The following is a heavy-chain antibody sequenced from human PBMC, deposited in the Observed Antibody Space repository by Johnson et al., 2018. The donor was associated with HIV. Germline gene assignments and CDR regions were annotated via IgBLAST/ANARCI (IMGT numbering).Heavy chain of an antibody. J-gene: IGHJ3*02. CDR3: ASWEWELLSAFDI. CDR1: GFSFDDYA. Sequence: VQLVESGGGVVQPGRSLRLSCASSGFSFDDYAMHWVRQTPGKGLEWVSGISWNSGSIDYADSVKGRFTISRDNAKNSLYLQMNSLRAEDTAMYYCASWEWELLSAFDIWGQGTMVTVSS. CDR2: ISWNSGSI. D-gene: IGHD1-26*01. V-gene: IGHV3-9*01.